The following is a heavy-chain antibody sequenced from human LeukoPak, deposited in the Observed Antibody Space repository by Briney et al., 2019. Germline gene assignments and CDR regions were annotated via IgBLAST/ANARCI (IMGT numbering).Heavy chain of an antibody. V-gene: IGHV3-74*01. J-gene: IGHJ6*02. CDR3: AREPTYYYDSSGTVGYGMDV. CDR2: INSDGSST. CDR1: GFTFSSYW. Sequence: GGSLRLSCAASGFTFSSYWMHWVRQAPGKGLVWVSRINSDGSSTSYADSVKGRFTISRDNAKNTLYLQMNSLRAEATAVYYCAREPTYYYDSSGTVGYGMDVWGQGTTVTVSS. D-gene: IGHD3-22*01.